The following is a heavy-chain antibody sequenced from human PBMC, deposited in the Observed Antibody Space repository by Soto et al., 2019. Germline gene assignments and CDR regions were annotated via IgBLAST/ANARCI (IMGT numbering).Heavy chain of an antibody. D-gene: IGHD2-2*01. CDR3: ARDTHCSSTICYEVYYYYYGLAG. Sequence: ASVKVSCKASGGTFSSYAISWVRQAPGQGLEWMGGIIPIFGTANYAQKFQGRVTITADESTSTAYMELSSLRSEDTAVYYCARDTHCSSTICYEVYYYYYGLAGWGQGTTVTVSS. J-gene: IGHJ6*02. CDR2: IIPIFGTA. CDR1: GGTFSSYA. V-gene: IGHV1-69*13.